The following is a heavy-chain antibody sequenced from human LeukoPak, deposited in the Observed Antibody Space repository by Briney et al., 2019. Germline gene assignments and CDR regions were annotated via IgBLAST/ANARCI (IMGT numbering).Heavy chain of an antibody. D-gene: IGHD6-13*01. CDR1: GFTFSSYS. J-gene: IGHJ4*02. CDR3: AREEIAAPWYFDY. Sequence: GGSLRLSCAASGFTFSSYSMNWVRQPPGKGLVWVSRINGDGSSTDYAESVKGRFTVSRDNAKNSLYLQMNSLRAEDTAVYYCAREEIAAPWYFDYWGQGTLVTVSS. V-gene: IGHV3-74*01. CDR2: INGDGSST.